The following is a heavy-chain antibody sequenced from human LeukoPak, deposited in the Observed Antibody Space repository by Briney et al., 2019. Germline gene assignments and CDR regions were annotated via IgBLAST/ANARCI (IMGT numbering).Heavy chain of an antibody. CDR1: GGSFSGYY. V-gene: IGHV4-34*01. CDR2: INHSGST. CDR3: ATRRDVTTDFDY. J-gene: IGHJ4*02. D-gene: IGHD4-17*01. Sequence: PSETLSLTCAVYGGSFSGYYWSWIRQPSGKGLEWIGEINHSGSTNYNPSLKSRVTISVDTSKNQFSLKLSSVTAADTAVYYCATRRDVTTDFDYWGQGTLVTVSS.